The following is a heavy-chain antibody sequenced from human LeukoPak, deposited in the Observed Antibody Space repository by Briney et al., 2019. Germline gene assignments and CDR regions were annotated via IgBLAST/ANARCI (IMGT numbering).Heavy chain of an antibody. V-gene: IGHV1-46*01. CDR2: INPSAGNT. CDR1: GYTFTSYY. D-gene: IGHD3-22*01. J-gene: IGHJ4*02. CDR3: ARAANYYDSSGMGAPFDY. Sequence: ASVKVSCKASGYTFTSYYMHWVRQAPGQGLEWMAMINPSAGNTIFAQGFQGRVSMTRDTSTSTVYMDLSSLRSEDTAVYYCARAANYYDSSGMGAPFDYWGQGTLVTVSS.